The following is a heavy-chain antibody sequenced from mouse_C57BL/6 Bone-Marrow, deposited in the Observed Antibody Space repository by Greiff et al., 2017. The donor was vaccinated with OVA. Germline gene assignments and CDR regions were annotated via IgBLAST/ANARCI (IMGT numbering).Heavy chain of an antibody. CDR1: GYAFSSSW. Sequence: QVQLKESGPELVKPGASVKISCKASGYAFSSSWMNWVKQRPGKGLEWIGRIYPGDGDTNYNGKFKGKATLTADKSSSTAYMQLSSLTSEDSAVYFCARRFCIYYYGSKGYWGQGTTLTVSS. V-gene: IGHV1-82*01. D-gene: IGHD1-1*01. CDR3: ARRFCIYYYGSKGY. J-gene: IGHJ2*01. CDR2: IYPGDGDT.